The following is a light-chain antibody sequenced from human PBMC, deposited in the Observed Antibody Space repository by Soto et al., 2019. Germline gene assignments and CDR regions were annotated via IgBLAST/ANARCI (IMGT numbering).Light chain of an antibody. V-gene: IGLV2-8*01. J-gene: IGLJ2*01. CDR1: NSDVGDYNY. CDR2: DVT. CDR3: SSYAGSNNLV. Sequence: QSALTQPPSASGSPGQSVTISCTGTNSDVGDYNYVSWYQQHPGKAPKLMIYDVTKRPSGVPDRSSGSKSGNTASLTVSGLQAEDDAHYYCSSYAGSNNLVFGGGTKLTVL.